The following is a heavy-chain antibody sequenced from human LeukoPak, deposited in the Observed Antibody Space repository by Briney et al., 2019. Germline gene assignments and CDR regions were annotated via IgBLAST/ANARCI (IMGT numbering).Heavy chain of an antibody. CDR1: GFTFSTYA. Sequence: GGSLRLSCAASGFTFSTYAMHWVRQAPGKGLEWVAVISSDGSNKYYTDSVKGRFTMPRDNSKNTLFLQMNSLRAEDTAVYYCARAAGTANIYYYYGMDVWGQGTTVTVSS. J-gene: IGHJ6*02. CDR2: ISSDGSNK. V-gene: IGHV3-30-3*01. D-gene: IGHD2-21*02. CDR3: ARAAGTANIYYYYGMDV.